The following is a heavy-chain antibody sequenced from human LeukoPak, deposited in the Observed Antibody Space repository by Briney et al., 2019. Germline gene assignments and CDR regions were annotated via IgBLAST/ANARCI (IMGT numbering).Heavy chain of an antibody. CDR1: GGSISSYY. D-gene: IGHD3-10*01. V-gene: IGHV4-59*01. CDR3: AREDHYGSGSYYRYFDY. Sequence: KPSETLSLTCTVSGGSISSYYWSWLRQPPGKGLEGVGYIYYSGSTNYHPSLKSRVTISVDTSKNQFSLKLSSVTAADTAVYYCAREDHYGSGSYYRYFDYRGQGTLVTVSS. CDR2: IYYSGST. J-gene: IGHJ4*02.